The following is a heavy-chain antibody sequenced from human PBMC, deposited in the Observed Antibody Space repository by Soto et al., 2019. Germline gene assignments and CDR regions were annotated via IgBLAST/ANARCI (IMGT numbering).Heavy chain of an antibody. CDR2: IYYTGNS. D-gene: IGHD6-19*01. CDR3: PREQWGFDS. CDR1: NGSISTNGHY. V-gene: IGHV4-31*03. Sequence: QVQLQESGPELVKSSQTLSLTCTVSNGSISTNGHYWTWIRQRPGKGLEWIAYIYYTGNSYYNPSRKSRLTISIDTSKNQFSLTLRSVTAADTAVYYCPREQWGFDSWGQGTLVTVSS. J-gene: IGHJ4*02.